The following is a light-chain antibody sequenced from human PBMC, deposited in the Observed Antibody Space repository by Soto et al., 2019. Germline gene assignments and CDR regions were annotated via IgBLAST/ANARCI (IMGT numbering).Light chain of an antibody. V-gene: IGLV2-8*01. Sequence: QSALTQPPSASGSPGQSVTISCTGTSSDVGGYNYVSWYQQHPGKAPKLMIYEVSKRPSGVPDRFSGSKSGNTASLTVSGLQAEDEADYYCSSYAGSNIWVFGNGTKVTVL. CDR2: EVS. CDR1: SSDVGGYNY. CDR3: SSYAGSNIWV. J-gene: IGLJ1*01.